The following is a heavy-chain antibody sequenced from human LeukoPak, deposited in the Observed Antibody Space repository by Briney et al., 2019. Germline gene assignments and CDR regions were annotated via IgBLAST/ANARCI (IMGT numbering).Heavy chain of an antibody. CDR1: VYTFTRFG. D-gene: IGHD3-10*01. J-gene: IGHJ3*02. CDR3: ARDRMLRGVLLGTSDGLDI. V-gene: IGHV1-18*01. CDR2: ITAYSGNT. Sequence: ASVKVSCKSSVYTFTRFGISCVPHAPAQGLEGMVCITAYSGNTNYAQKLGGRVTMTTDTSTRTAYMEVRSVRCRDTAVYYCARDRMLRGVLLGTSDGLDIRGQGTIVTLSP.